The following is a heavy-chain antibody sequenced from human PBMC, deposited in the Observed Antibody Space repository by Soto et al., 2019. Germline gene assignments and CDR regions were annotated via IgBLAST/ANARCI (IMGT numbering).Heavy chain of an antibody. D-gene: IGHD3-16*01. CDR3: AREFPYYESSDSYFDY. CDR2: TYYRSKWYN. CDR1: GDSVSGNSAA. J-gene: IGHJ4*02. Sequence: SQTLSLTWAISGDSVSGNSAAWNWIRQSPSRGLEWLGRTYYRSKWYNDYAVSVKSRITVTPDTSKNQFSLHLNSVTPEDTAVYYXAREFPYYESSDSYFDYWGPGALVTVSS. V-gene: IGHV6-1*01.